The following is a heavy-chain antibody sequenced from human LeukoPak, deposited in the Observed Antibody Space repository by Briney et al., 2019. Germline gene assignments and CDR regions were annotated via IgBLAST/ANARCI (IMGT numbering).Heavy chain of an antibody. Sequence: PSETLSLTCAVYGGSFSGYYWSWIRQPPGKGLEWIGEINHSGSTNYNPSLKSRVTISVDTSKNQFSLKLSSVTAADTAVYYCARRGPKEVKYYFDYWGQGTLVTVSS. CDR1: GGSFSGYY. CDR3: ARRGPKEVKYYFDY. V-gene: IGHV4-34*01. J-gene: IGHJ4*02. CDR2: INHSGST. D-gene: IGHD3-10*01.